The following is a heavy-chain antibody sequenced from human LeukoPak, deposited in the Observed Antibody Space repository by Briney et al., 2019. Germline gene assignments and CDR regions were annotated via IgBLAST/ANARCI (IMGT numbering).Heavy chain of an antibody. D-gene: IGHD6-19*01. V-gene: IGHV1-18*01. J-gene: IGHJ4*02. CDR2: ISAYNGNT. CDR3: ARPAKRYSSGWDYFDY. CDR1: GHTLTELS. Sequence: ASVKVSCKVSGHTLTELSMHWVRQAPGKGLEWMGWISAYNGNTNYAQELQGRVTMTTDTSTSTAYMELRSLRSDDTAVYYCARPAKRYSSGWDYFDYWGQGTLVTVSS.